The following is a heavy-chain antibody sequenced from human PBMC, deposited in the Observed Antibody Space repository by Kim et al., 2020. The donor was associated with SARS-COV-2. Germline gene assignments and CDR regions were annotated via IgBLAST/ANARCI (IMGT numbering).Heavy chain of an antibody. Sequence: AQKFQGRVTITADKSTSTAYMELSSLRSEDTAVYYCARDFYSAVTATLDYWGQGTLVTVSS. CDR3: ARDFYSAVTATLDY. J-gene: IGHJ4*02. V-gene: IGHV1-69*04. D-gene: IGHD2-21*02.